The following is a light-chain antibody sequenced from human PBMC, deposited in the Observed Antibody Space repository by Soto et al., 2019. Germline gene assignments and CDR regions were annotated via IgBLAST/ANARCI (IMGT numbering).Light chain of an antibody. CDR3: QQYHSYLGT. CDR1: QNIGSC. Sequence: DIQMTQSPSTLSASLGDRVTITCRASQNIGSCVAWYQQKQRKAPNHLIYDASSLKSGVPSTFSDSGAGTEFTLTISSLQPDDFATFYCQQYHSYLGTFGQGNKVEIK. J-gene: IGKJ1*01. V-gene: IGKV1-5*01. CDR2: DAS.